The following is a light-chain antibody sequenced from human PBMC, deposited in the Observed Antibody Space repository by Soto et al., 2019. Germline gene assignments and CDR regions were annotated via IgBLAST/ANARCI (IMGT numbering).Light chain of an antibody. V-gene: IGKV4-1*01. CDR1: QSVLYSSNNKNY. CDR3: QQYYSTLPYT. CDR2: WAS. Sequence: DIVMTQSPDSLAVSLGERATINCKSSQSVLYSSNNKNYLAWYQQKPGQPPKLLIYWASTRESGVPDRFSGSGSGPDFTLSISSLQAEDVAVYYCQQYYSTLPYTFGQGTKLEIK. J-gene: IGKJ2*01.